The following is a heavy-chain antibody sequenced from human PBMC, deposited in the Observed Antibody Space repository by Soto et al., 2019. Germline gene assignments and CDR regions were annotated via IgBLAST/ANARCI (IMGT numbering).Heavy chain of an antibody. CDR3: ARGSDYNYYYGMDV. CDR2: IYSGGNT. J-gene: IGHJ6*02. V-gene: IGHV3-53*01. Sequence: PGGSLRLSCAASGFTVSSEHMSWVRQAPGKGLEWVSVIYSGGNTNYADSVKGRFTISRDNSKNTLYLQMNSLRAEDTAVYYCARGSDYNYYYGMDVWGQGNPGHRLL. D-gene: IGHD4-4*01. CDR1: GFTVSSEH.